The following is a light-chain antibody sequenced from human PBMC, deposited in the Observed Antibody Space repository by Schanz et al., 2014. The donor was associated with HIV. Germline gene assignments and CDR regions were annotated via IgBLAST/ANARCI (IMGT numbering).Light chain of an antibody. CDR3: QQYNNWPPYT. Sequence: EIVMTQSPATLSVSPGERATLSCRASQSVSSSLAWYQQKPGQPPRLLIYGASTRATGIAARFSGSGSGTEFTLTISSLQSEDIAVYYCQQYNNWPPYTFGQGTKLEIK. CDR2: GAS. J-gene: IGKJ2*01. V-gene: IGKV3-15*01. CDR1: QSVSSS.